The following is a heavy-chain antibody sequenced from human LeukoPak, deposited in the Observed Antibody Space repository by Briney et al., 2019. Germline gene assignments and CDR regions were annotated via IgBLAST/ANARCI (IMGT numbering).Heavy chain of an antibody. CDR1: GGSISSSSYY. J-gene: IGHJ3*02. D-gene: IGHD5-18*01. CDR2: IYYSGST. CDR3: ASSSHRWIQHAFDI. V-gene: IGHV4-39*07. Sequence: SETLSLTCTVSGGSISSSSYYWGWIRQPPGKGLEWIGSIYYSGSTNYNPSLKSRVTISVDTSKNQFSLKLSSVTAADTAVYYCASSSHRWIQHAFDIWGQGTMVTVSS.